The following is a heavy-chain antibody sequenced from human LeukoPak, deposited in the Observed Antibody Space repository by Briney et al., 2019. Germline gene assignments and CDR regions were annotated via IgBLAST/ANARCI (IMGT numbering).Heavy chain of an antibody. Sequence: GGSLRLSCAASGFTFSGYEMNWVRQAPGKGLEWVSLISGSGGSTYYADSVKGRFTISRDNSKNTLYLQMNSLRAEDTAVYYCAKQARGSYLVFDYWGQGTVVTVSS. CDR3: AKQARGSYLVFDY. V-gene: IGHV3-23*01. J-gene: IGHJ4*02. CDR2: ISGSGGST. CDR1: GFTFSGYE. D-gene: IGHD1-26*01.